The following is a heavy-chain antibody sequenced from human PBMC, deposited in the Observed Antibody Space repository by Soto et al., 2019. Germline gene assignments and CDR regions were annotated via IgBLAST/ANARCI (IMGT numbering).Heavy chain of an antibody. V-gene: IGHV3-49*04. CDR1: GFTFGDYA. Sequence: PGGSLRLSCTASGFTFGDYAMSWVRQAPGKGLEWVGFIRSKAYGGTTEYAASVKGRFTIPRDDSKSIAYLQMNSLKTEDTAVYYCTRGSYGPRPYYYGMDVWGQGTTVTVSS. CDR2: IRSKAYGGTT. D-gene: IGHD1-26*01. J-gene: IGHJ6*02. CDR3: TRGSYGPRPYYYGMDV.